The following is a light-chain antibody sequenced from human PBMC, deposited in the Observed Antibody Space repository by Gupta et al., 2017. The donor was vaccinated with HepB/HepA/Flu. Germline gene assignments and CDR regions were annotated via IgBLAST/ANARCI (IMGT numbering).Light chain of an antibody. CDR3: QVWDRLSDHVV. CDR1: DIGTKN. CDR2: DDR. J-gene: IGLJ2*01. Sequence: SYVLTHSPSVSVAPGKTARITCGGNDIGTKNVHWYQQRPGQAPVLVIYDDRDRPSGIPERISGSNSGNTATLTISRVEAGDEADYYCQVWDRLSDHVVFGGGTKLTVL. V-gene: IGLV3-21*03.